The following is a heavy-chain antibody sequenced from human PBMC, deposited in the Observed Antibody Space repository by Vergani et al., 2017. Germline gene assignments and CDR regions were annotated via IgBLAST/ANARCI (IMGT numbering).Heavy chain of an antibody. CDR1: GFIFKNHG. Sequence: QVQLVESGGGVVQPGTSLRLSCAASGFIFKNHGMQWVRRAPGKGLEWVALISYDGTNKYYTNSVRGRFTISRDNSKSTLFLQMNSLRVEDMAVYYCARDRGDWRYSRYFYNYYMDVWGKGTTVTVSS. V-gene: IGHV3-30*19. D-gene: IGHD2-8*02. CDR3: ARDRGDWRYSRYFYNYYMDV. CDR2: ISYDGTNK. J-gene: IGHJ6*03.